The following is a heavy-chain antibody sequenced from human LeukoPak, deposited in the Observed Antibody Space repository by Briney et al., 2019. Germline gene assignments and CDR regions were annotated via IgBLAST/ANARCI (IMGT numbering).Heavy chain of an antibody. V-gene: IGHV3-30*02. J-gene: IGHJ3*02. CDR2: IRYDGSNK. D-gene: IGHD5-18*01. Sequence: GGSLRLSCAASGFTFSSYGMHWVRQAPGKGLEWVAFIRYDGSNKYYADSVKGRFTISRDNSKNTLYLQMNSLRAEDTAVYYCAKDFNTAMAFDIWGQGTMVTVSS. CDR3: AKDFNTAMAFDI. CDR1: GFTFSSYG.